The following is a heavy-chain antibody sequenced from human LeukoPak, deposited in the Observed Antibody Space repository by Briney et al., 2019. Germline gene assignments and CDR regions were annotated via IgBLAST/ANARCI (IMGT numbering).Heavy chain of an antibody. D-gene: IGHD4-17*01. Sequence: GGSLRLSCAASGFTFSSYWMHWVRQAPGKGLEWVSSISSSSSYIYYADSVKGRFTISRDNAKNSLYLQMNSLRAEDTAVYYCARDSETGLRSSEDYWGQGTLVTVSS. J-gene: IGHJ4*02. CDR1: GFTFSSYW. V-gene: IGHV3-21*01. CDR2: ISSSSSYI. CDR3: ARDSETGLRSSEDY.